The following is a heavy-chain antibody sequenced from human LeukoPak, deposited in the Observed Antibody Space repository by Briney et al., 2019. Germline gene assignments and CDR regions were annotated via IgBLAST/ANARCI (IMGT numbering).Heavy chain of an antibody. Sequence: GGSLRLSCVASGFTFSDYWMSWVRQAPGKGLEWVANIKEDGSENYYVDSVRGRFTISRDNAKNSLYLQMNSLRAEDTAVYYCARDPYYGDYVVWGQGTLVTVSS. V-gene: IGHV3-7*01. CDR3: ARDPYYGDYVV. D-gene: IGHD4-17*01. CDR1: GFTFSDYW. J-gene: IGHJ4*02. CDR2: IKEDGSEN.